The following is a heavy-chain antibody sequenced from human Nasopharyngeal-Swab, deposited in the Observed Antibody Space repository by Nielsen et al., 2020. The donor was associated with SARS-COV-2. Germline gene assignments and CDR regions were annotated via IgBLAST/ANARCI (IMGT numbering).Heavy chain of an antibody. J-gene: IGHJ4*02. CDR3: ARRSWFRDIDD. CDR2: IYYSGST. Sequence: IGQPPGKGLEWIGSIYYSGSTYYNPSLKSRVTISVDKSKNQFSLKLSSVTAADTAVYYCARRSWFRDIDDWGQGTLVTVSS. V-gene: IGHV4-39*07. D-gene: IGHD3-10*01.